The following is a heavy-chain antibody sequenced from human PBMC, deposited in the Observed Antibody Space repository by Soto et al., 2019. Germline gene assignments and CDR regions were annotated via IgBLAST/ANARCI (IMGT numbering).Heavy chain of an antibody. Sequence: QVQLQESGPGLVKPSQTLSLTCTVSGGSISSSGSYWTWIRQHPGKGLEWIGYVSYSGSTVYNPSLESRGTILVVTSKNQFSLNLSSVTAADTTVYYCATAAANFDYWGQGTLVTVSS. D-gene: IGHD2-15*01. V-gene: IGHV4-31*03. CDR2: VSYSGST. J-gene: IGHJ4*02. CDR1: GGSISSSGSY. CDR3: ATAAANFDY.